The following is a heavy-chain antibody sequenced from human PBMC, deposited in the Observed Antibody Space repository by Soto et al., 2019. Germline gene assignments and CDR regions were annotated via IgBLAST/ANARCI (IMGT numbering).Heavy chain of an antibody. V-gene: IGHV3-30*18. D-gene: IGHD2-2*03. Sequence: VQLVESGGGVVQPGRSLRLSCAASGFTFSSYGMNWVRQAPGKWLEWVALISYDGITKYYADSVKGRFTISRDNAKNTQYLQMNSLRPEDTAVYYCAKGLDIVLVPGTIGPYYYYGVDVWGQGTTVTVSS. CDR1: GFTFSSYG. J-gene: IGHJ6*02. CDR3: AKGLDIVLVPGTIGPYYYYGVDV. CDR2: ISYDGITK.